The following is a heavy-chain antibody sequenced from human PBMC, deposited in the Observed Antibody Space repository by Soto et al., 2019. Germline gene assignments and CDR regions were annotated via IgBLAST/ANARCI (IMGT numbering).Heavy chain of an antibody. V-gene: IGHV4-59*01. J-gene: IGHJ4*02. CDR1: GGSISSYY. CDR2: IYYSGST. Sequence: SETLSLTCTVSGGSISSYYWSWIRQPPGKGLEWIGYIYYSGSTNYNPSLKSRVTISVDTSKNQFSLKLSSVTAADTAVYYCARVGRAGYNFGCFDYWGQGPLVTVSS. D-gene: IGHD5-12*01. CDR3: ARVGRAGYNFGCFDY.